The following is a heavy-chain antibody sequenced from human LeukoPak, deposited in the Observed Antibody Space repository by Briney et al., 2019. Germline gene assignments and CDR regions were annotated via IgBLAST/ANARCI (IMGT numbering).Heavy chain of an antibody. D-gene: IGHD2-2*01. J-gene: IGHJ4*02. CDR3: AKRFVVVPAAKAAPFDY. CDR1: GFTFSSYA. V-gene: IGHV3-23*01. CDR2: IIGSGGST. Sequence: GGSLRLSCAASGFTFSSYAMSWVRQAPGKGLEWVSAIIGSGGSTYYADSVKGRFTISRDNSKNTLYLQMNSLRAEDTAVYYCAKRFVVVPAAKAAPFDYWGQGTLVTVSS.